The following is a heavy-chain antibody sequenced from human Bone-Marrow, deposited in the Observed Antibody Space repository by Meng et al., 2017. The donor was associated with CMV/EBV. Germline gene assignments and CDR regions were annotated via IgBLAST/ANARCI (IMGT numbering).Heavy chain of an antibody. J-gene: IGHJ6*02. CDR1: GFTFSSYA. V-gene: IGHV3-30-3*01. CDR3: ARDAQHYDFWSGYVYYYGMDV. D-gene: IGHD3-3*01. CDR2: ISYDGSNK. Sequence: LSLTCAASGFTFSSYAMHWVRQAPGKGLEWVAVISYDGSNKYYADSVKGRFTISRDNSKNTLYLQMNSLRAEDTAVYYCARDAQHYDFWSGYVYYYGMDVWGQGTTVTVSS.